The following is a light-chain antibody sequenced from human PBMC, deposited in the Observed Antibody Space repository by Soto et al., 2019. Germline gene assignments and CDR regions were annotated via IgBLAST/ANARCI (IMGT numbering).Light chain of an antibody. CDR3: AGWDDSLSGVV. J-gene: IGLJ2*01. CDR1: SSNIGSNT. CDR2: SNN. Sequence: QAVVTQPPSASGTPGQRVTISCSGSSSNIGSNTVNWYQQLPGTAPKLLIYSNNQRPSGVPGRFSGSKSGTSASLAISGLQSEDEADYYCAGWDDSLSGVVFGGGTKLTVL. V-gene: IGLV1-44*01.